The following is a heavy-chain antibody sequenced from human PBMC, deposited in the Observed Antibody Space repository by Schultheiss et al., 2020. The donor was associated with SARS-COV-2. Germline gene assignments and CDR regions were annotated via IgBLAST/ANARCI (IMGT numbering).Heavy chain of an antibody. CDR1: GGSFSGYY. J-gene: IGHJ4*02. CDR3: ARLYCTRTSCYVDS. V-gene: IGHV4-59*01. CDR2: IYYSGST. D-gene: IGHD2-2*01. Sequence: SETLSLTCAVYGGSFSGYYWSWIRQPPGKGLEWIGYIYYSGSTNYNPSLKRRVTVSVDTSKNQFSLKLNSVTAADTAVYFCARLYCTRTSCYVDSWGQGTLVTVSS.